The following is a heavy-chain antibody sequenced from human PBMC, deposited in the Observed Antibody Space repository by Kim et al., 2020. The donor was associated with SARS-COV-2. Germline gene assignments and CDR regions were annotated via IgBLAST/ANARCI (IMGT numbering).Heavy chain of an antibody. CDR3: ARDGTGAVADFDY. J-gene: IGHJ4*02. D-gene: IGHD6-19*01. Sequence: APEPQGRVTMTTATSTSTAYMELRSLGSDDTAVYYCARDGTGAVADFDYWGQGTLVTVSS. V-gene: IGHV1-18*01.